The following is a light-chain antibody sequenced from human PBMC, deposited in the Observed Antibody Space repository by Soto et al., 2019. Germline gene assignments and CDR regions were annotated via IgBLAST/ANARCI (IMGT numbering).Light chain of an antibody. CDR3: QSYDSSVNGWV. CDR2: TNS. CDR1: NSNIGAGYD. Sequence: QSVLTQPPSVSGAPGQRVTISCTGSNSNIGAGYDVHWYQQLPGTAPKLLIYTNSNRPSGVPDRISGSKSVTSASLAITGLQAEDEADYYCQSYDSSVNGWVFGGGTKLTVL. V-gene: IGLV1-40*01. J-gene: IGLJ3*02.